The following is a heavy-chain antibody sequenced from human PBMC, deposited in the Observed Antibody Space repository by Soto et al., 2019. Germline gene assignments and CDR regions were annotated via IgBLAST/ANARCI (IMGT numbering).Heavy chain of an antibody. D-gene: IGHD3-3*01. CDR1: GCSFTSYD. J-gene: IGHJ6*02. CDR2: MNPNSGNT. Sequence: XSVRVCCKASGCSFTSYDINWVRQATGQGLEWMGWMNPNSGNTGYAQKFQGRVTMTRNTSISTAYMELSSLRSEDTAVYYCARGQYYDFWSGYLNLYYYYGMDVWGQGTTVTVSS. V-gene: IGHV1-8*01. CDR3: ARGQYYDFWSGYLNLYYYYGMDV.